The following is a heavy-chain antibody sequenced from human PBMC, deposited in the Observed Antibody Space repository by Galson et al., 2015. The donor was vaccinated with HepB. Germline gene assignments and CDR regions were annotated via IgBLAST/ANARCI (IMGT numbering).Heavy chain of an antibody. J-gene: IGHJ4*02. D-gene: IGHD3-22*01. CDR1: GFTFSSYA. CDR3: AKDPTNYYDSSGYYYVDDY. V-gene: IGHV3-23*01. CDR2: ISGSGGST. Sequence: CAASGFTFSSYAMSWVRQAPGKGLEWVSAISGSGGSTYYADSVKGRFTISRDNSKNTLYLQMNSLRAEDTAVYYCAKDPTNYYDSSGYYYVDDYWGQGTLVTVSS.